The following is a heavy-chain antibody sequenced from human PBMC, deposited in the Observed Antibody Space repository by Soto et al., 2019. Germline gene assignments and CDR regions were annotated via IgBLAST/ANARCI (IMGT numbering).Heavy chain of an antibody. CDR2: GHSNGIS. V-gene: IGHV4-59*08. CDR1: GGSISYSY. CDR3: ARSFTEPYFFDF. Sequence: NPSETLSLTCNVSGGSISYSYWSWIRQTPGKGLEWIGYGHSNGISKYNPSLESRVLISVDTSKSLFSLKVSSVTAADTAVYYCARSFTEPYFFDFWGQGTLVTSPQ. J-gene: IGHJ4*02.